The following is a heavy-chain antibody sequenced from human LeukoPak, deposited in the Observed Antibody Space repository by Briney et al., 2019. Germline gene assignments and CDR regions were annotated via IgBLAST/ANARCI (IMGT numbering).Heavy chain of an antibody. D-gene: IGHD3-10*01. V-gene: IGHV4-34*01. CDR1: GGPFSGYF. CDR3: ARRYYYNLGSFPFDF. J-gene: IGHJ4*02. Sequence: SETLSLTCAVSGGPFSGYFWSWIRQSSGKGLEWIGEIHNSGTTNYNPSLNSRVTISEDTSKNQFYLNLSSVTAADTAVYYCARRYYYNLGSFPFDFWGQGTLVTVPS. CDR2: IHNSGTT.